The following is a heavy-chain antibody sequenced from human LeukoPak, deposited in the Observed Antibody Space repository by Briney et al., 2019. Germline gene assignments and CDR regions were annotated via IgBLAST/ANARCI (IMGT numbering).Heavy chain of an antibody. J-gene: IGHJ6*02. D-gene: IGHD3-3*01. CDR1: GITFSNYA. Sequence: GGSLRLSCVASGITFSNYAVSWVRQAPEKGLDWVSVISGSAHKIRYADSVKGRFTIPRDNSKNTLYLQMNSLRAEDTAVYYCARDRITIFGVVIHYYYYGMDVWGQGTTVTVSS. CDR2: ISGSAHKI. V-gene: IGHV3-23*01. CDR3: ARDRITIFGVVIHYYYYGMDV.